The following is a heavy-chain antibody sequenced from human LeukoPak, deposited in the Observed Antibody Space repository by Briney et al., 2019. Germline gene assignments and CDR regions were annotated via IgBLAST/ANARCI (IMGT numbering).Heavy chain of an antibody. CDR1: GFTFSSYE. Sequence: GGSLRLSCAVSGFTFSSYEMNWVRQAPGKGLEWVSYISSSGNTIYYADSLKGRFTISRDNAKNSLYLQMNSLRTEDTAVYYCARDTSYYGSGSSVDAFDIWGQGTMVTVSS. V-gene: IGHV3-48*03. CDR2: ISSSGNTI. J-gene: IGHJ3*02. CDR3: ARDTSYYGSGSSVDAFDI. D-gene: IGHD3-10*01.